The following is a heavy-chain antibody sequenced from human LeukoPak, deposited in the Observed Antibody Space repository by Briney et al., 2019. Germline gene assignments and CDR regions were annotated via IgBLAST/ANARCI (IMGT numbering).Heavy chain of an antibody. J-gene: IGHJ4*02. CDR2: IRYDGSNS. Sequence: GGSLRLSCATSGFTVSSNYMTWVRRAPGKGLEWVALIRYDGSNSYYADSVKGRFTISRDNSKNTLYLQMNSLRAEDTAVYYCAKDPAYSSSWYFFDYWGQGTLVTVSS. CDR1: GFTVSSNY. D-gene: IGHD6-13*01. V-gene: IGHV3-30*02. CDR3: AKDPAYSSSWYFFDY.